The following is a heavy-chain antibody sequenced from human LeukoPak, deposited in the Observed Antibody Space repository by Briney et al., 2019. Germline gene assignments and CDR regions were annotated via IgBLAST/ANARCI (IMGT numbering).Heavy chain of an antibody. CDR2: IIGSSGST. CDR1: GFSFNNYA. CDR3: AKGAYDYVEIAYFDY. D-gene: IGHD5-12*01. Sequence: QPGGSLRLSCVASGFSFNNYAMTWVRQAPGKGLEWVSLIIGSSGSTFYADSVKGRFTISREKPKNTMYLQMNSLRAEDTAVYYCAKGAYDYVEIAYFDYWGQGSLVTVSS. J-gene: IGHJ4*02. V-gene: IGHV3-23*01.